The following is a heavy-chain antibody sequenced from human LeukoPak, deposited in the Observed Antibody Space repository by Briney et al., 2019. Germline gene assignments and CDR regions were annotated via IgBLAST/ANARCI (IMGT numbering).Heavy chain of an antibody. CDR2: INEDGGER. CDR3: ARGGNLEN. D-gene: IGHD1-14*01. Sequence: GGSLRLSCAASGFTLSRYWMSWVRQAPGKGLEWVANINEDGGERHYVDSVKGRFTISRDNAKNSLYLQMNSLRAEDTAVYYCARGGNLENWGRGTLVTVSS. CDR1: GFTLSRYW. V-gene: IGHV3-7*01. J-gene: IGHJ4*02.